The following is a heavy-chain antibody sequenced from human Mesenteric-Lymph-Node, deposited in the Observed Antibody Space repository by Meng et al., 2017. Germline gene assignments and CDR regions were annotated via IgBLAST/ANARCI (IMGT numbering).Heavy chain of an antibody. Sequence: QVTLVRSGAEVKKPGASVRLSCKASGYTFNLYVIHWVRQAPGQRLEWMGWINAVDGNTAYSQTFQGRVALARDTSASTVYMDLTSLRSEDTAVYYCATVGAEGVDYFDFWGQGTLVTVSS. J-gene: IGHJ4*02. CDR3: ATVGAEGVDYFDF. D-gene: IGHD1-26*01. CDR1: GYTFNLYV. V-gene: IGHV1-3*01. CDR2: INAVDGNT.